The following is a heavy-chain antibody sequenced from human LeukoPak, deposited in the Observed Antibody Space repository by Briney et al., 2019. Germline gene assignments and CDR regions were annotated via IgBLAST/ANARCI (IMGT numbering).Heavy chain of an antibody. CDR3: ARGGVVPSAYYYYMDV. V-gene: IGHV4-34*01. CDR2: INHSGST. D-gene: IGHD2-2*01. CDR1: GGSFSGYY. J-gene: IGHJ6*03. Sequence: SGTLSLTCAVYGGSFSGYYWSWIRQPPGKGLEWIGEINHSGSTNYNPSLKSRVTISVDTPKNQFSLMLSSVTAADTAVYYCARGGVVPSAYYYYMDVWGKGTTVTVSS.